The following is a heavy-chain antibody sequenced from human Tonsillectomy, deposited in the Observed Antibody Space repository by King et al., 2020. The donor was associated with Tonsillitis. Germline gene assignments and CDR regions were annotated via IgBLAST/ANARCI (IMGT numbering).Heavy chain of an antibody. CDR3: AQDWYYYGSGSPEALDV. D-gene: IGHD3-10*01. V-gene: IGHV3-30*18. CDR1: GFTFNSYG. J-gene: IGHJ3*01. Sequence: VQLVESGGGVVQPGRSLRISCAASGFTFNSYGIHWVRQAPGKGLEGVASISYDGSNTYYSDSVKGRFTISRDNSKNTLHLQMNSLRAEYTAVYYCAQDWYYYGSGSPEALDVWGLGTMVTVSS. CDR2: ISYDGSNT.